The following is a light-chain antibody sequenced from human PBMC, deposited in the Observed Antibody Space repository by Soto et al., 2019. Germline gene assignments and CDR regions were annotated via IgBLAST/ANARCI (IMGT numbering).Light chain of an antibody. CDR1: SSNIGAGYD. CDR2: VNL. CDR3: QSYDSSRSVV. V-gene: IGLV1-40*01. Sequence: QSVLTQPPSVSGAPGQRVTISCTGSSSNIGAGYDVTWYQQLPGTAPKFLIPVNLNRPSGVPDRCSGSKSGTSASLAITGLQAEDEADYYCQSYDSSRSVVFGGGTKLTVL. J-gene: IGLJ2*01.